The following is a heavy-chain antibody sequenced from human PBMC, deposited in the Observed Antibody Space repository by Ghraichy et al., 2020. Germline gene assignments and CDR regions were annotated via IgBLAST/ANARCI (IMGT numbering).Heavy chain of an antibody. CDR2: INSDGSST. D-gene: IGHD2-21*02. V-gene: IGHV3-74*01. CDR3: ARAYCGGDCSLDY. CDR1: GFTFSNNW. J-gene: IGHJ4*02. Sequence: GGSLRLSCAASGFTFSNNWMHWVRQAPGKGLVWVSRINSDGSSTNYADSVKGRFTISRDNAKNTLYLQMNSLRAEDTAVYYCARAYCGGDCSLDYWGQGTLVTVSS.